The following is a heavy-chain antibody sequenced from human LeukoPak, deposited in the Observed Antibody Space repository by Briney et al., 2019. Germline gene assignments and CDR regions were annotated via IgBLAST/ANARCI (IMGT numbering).Heavy chain of an antibody. J-gene: IGHJ4*02. CDR1: GGSISSGGYY. V-gene: IGHV4-30-2*01. CDR2: ISHSEST. Sequence: SQTLSLTCTVSGGSISSGGYYWSWIRQPPGKGLEWIGYISHSESTYYNPSLKSRVTISVDRSKNQFSLKLSSVTAADTAVYYCAKVVPAAIIPDYWGQGTLVTVSS. CDR3: AKVVPAAIIPDY. D-gene: IGHD2-2*02.